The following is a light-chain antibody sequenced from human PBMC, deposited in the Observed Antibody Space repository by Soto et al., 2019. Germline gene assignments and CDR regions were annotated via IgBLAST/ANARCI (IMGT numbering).Light chain of an antibody. V-gene: IGLV1-47*01. CDR3: ASWDDSLSGRV. J-gene: IGLJ3*02. Sequence: QSGLTQPPSASGTPGQRVIISCSGKTPNIGNNYVYWYRHLPGTAPQLLIYRNNQRPSGVSDRFSGSKSRTSASLAISGLRSEDEADYYCASWDDSLSGRVFGGGTQLTVL. CDR2: RNN. CDR1: TPNIGNNY.